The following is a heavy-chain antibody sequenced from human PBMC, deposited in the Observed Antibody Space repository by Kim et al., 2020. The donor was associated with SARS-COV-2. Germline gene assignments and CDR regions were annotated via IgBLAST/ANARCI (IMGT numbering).Heavy chain of an antibody. CDR3: ARGSSSWYHWFDP. Sequence: YNPSLKGRVTRSVDTSKNQFSLKLSSVTAADTAVYYCARGSSSWYHWFDPWGQGTLVTVSS. V-gene: IGHV4-39*01. D-gene: IGHD6-13*01. J-gene: IGHJ5*02.